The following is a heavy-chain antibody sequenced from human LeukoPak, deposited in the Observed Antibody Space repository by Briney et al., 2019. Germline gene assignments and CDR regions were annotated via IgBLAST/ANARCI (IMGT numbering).Heavy chain of an antibody. CDR3: ARDTYGGFDY. J-gene: IGHJ4*02. CDR2: IKQDGSEK. V-gene: IGHV3-7*04. CDR1: GFTFSGYW. Sequence: GGSLRLSCAASGFTFSGYWMGWVRQAPGKGLEWVASIKQDGSEKYYVDSVKGRFTIFRDNSKNSLFLQMHSLRAEDTAVYYCARDTYGGFDYWGQGTLVTVSS. D-gene: IGHD4-23*01.